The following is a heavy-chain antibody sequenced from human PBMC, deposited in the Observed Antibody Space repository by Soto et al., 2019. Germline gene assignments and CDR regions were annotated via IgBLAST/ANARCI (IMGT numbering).Heavy chain of an antibody. CDR2: ISSNGGST. Sequence: PGGSLRLSCAASGFSFSSYAMHWVRQAPGKGLEYVSAISSNGGSTYYANSVEGRFTISRDNSKNTLYLQMGSLRAEDMAVYYCARIMITFGGVKGAFDMWGQGTMVTVSS. V-gene: IGHV3-64*01. CDR3: ARIMITFGGVKGAFDM. D-gene: IGHD3-16*01. CDR1: GFSFSSYA. J-gene: IGHJ3*02.